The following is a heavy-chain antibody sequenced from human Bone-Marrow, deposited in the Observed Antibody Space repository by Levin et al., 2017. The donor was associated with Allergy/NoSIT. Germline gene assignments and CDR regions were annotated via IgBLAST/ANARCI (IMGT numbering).Heavy chain of an antibody. CDR3: ASEIAVAGTVAFDI. V-gene: IGHV3-30-3*01. CDR1: GFTFSSYA. Sequence: LSLTCAASGFTFSSYAMHWVRQAPGKGLEWVAVISYDGSNKYYADSVKGRFTISRDNSKNTLYLQMNSLRAEDTAVYYCASEIAVAGTVAFDIWGQGTMVTVSS. J-gene: IGHJ3*02. CDR2: ISYDGSNK. D-gene: IGHD6-19*01.